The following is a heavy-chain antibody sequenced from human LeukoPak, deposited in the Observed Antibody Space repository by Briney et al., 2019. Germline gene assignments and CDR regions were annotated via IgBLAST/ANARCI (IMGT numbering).Heavy chain of an antibody. D-gene: IGHD3-16*02. CDR3: ARDNEVLSHRLFDY. Sequence: SETLSLTCTVSGGSISSYYWSWIRQPPGKGLEWIGYIYYSGNTNYNPSLKSRVTISVDTSKNQFSLKLSSVTAADTAVYYCARDNEVLSHRLFDYWGQGTLVTVSS. CDR1: GGSISSYY. CDR2: IYYSGNT. V-gene: IGHV4-59*01. J-gene: IGHJ4*02.